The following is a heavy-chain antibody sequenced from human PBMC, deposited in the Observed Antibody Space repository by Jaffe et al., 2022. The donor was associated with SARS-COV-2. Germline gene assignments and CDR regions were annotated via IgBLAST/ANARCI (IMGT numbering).Heavy chain of an antibody. CDR1: GGSFSGYY. Sequence: QVQLQQWGAGLLKPSETLSLTCAVYGGSFSGYYWSWIRQPPGKGLEWIGEINHSGSTNYNPSLKSRVTISVDTSKNQFSLKLSSVTAADTAVYYCARANRGSSSWPYYYYYYMDVWGKGTTVTVSS. CDR3: ARANRGSSSWPYYYYYYMDV. D-gene: IGHD6-13*01. CDR2: INHSGST. J-gene: IGHJ6*03. V-gene: IGHV4-34*01.